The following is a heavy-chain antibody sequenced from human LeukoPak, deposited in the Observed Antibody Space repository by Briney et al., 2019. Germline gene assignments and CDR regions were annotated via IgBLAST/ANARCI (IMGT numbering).Heavy chain of an antibody. CDR3: ARGDYDKYGMDV. J-gene: IGHJ6*02. CDR2: ISSSGTTM. V-gene: IGHV3-11*01. CDR1: GFIFSNYY. Sequence: PGGSLRLSCAASGFIFSNYYMSWICQAPGKGLEWVSYISSSGTTMYYADSVKGRFIISRDNAKNSLFLQMNSLRAEDTAVYYCARGDYDKYGMDVWGQGTTVTVSS.